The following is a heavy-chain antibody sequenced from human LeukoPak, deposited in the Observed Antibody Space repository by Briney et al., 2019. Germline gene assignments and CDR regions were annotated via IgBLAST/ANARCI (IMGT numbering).Heavy chain of an antibody. CDR3: ARSKDILTGYCFDY. V-gene: IGHV4-59*01. Sequence: SETLSLTSTVSGGSISSYYWSWIRQPPGRGLEWIGYIYYSGSTNYNPSLKRRVTISVDTSKNLFSLKLRSVTAADTAVYYCARSKDILTGYCFDYWGQGTLVTVSS. CDR1: GGSISSYY. CDR2: IYYSGST. J-gene: IGHJ4*02. D-gene: IGHD3-9*01.